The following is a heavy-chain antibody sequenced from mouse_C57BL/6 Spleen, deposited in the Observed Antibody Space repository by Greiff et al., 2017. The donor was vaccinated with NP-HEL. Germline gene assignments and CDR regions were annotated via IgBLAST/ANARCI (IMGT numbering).Heavy chain of an antibody. Sequence: DVMLVESGGGLVKPGGSLKLSCAASGFTFSSYTMSWVRQTPEKRLEWVATISGGGGNTYYPDSVKGRFTISRDNAKNTLYLQMSSLRSEDTALYYCARHDYSNSWFAYWGQGTLVTVSA. V-gene: IGHV5-9*01. CDR1: GFTFSSYT. D-gene: IGHD2-5*01. CDR3: ARHDYSNSWFAY. J-gene: IGHJ3*01. CDR2: ISGGGGNT.